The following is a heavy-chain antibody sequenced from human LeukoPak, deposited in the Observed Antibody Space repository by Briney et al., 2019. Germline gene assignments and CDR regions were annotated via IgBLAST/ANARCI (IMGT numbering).Heavy chain of an antibody. V-gene: IGHV1-18*01. Sequence: ASVKVSCKASGYTFTSYGISWVRQAPGQGLEWMGWISAYNGNTNYAQKLQGRVTMTTDTSTSTVYMELSSLRSEDTAVYYCARPYSSGWYDYWGQGTLVTVSS. CDR3: ARPYSSGWYDY. J-gene: IGHJ4*02. CDR2: ISAYNGNT. D-gene: IGHD6-19*01. CDR1: GYTFTSYG.